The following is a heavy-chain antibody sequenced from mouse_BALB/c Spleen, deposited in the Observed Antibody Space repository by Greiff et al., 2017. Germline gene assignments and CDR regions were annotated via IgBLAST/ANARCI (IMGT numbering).Heavy chain of an antibody. J-gene: IGHJ4*01. V-gene: IGHV2-6-7*01. CDR2: IWGDGST. CDR1: GFSLTGYG. Sequence: QVQLQQSGPGLVAPSQSLSITCTVSGFSLTGYGVNWVRQPPGKGLEWLGMIWGDGSTDYNSALKSRLSISKDNSKSQVFLKMNSLQTDDTARYYCARDRGYYGSSSAMDYWGQGTSVTVSS. D-gene: IGHD1-1*01. CDR3: ARDRGYYGSSSAMDY.